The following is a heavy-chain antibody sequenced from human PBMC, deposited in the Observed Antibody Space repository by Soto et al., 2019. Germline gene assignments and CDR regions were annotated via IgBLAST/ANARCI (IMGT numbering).Heavy chain of an antibody. CDR1: GFSLNTRAVG. J-gene: IGHJ3*01. V-gene: IGHV2-5*01. CDR2: INWNDDP. CDR3: AHRQHLSGFDV. D-gene: IGHD1-26*01. Sequence: QITLKEAGPTLVKPTQTLTLTCTFSGFSLNTRAVGVGWIRQPPGKALEWLALINWNDDPRYSPSLKDRLTITKDTSTIHVVLTSTNVDPVGTATYFCAHRQHLSGFDVWGQGTTVNVSS.